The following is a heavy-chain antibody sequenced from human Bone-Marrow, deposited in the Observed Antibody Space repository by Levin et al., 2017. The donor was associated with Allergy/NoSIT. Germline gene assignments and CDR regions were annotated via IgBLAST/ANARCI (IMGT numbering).Heavy chain of an antibody. D-gene: IGHD2-15*01. CDR1: GFTFSASA. CDR2: VRSKANSYAT. J-gene: IGHJ6*02. CDR3: IASIRTYCSGGRCHSDYYYDGMDV. V-gene: IGHV3-73*01. Sequence: GGSLRLSCAASGFTFSASAMHWVRQASGKGLEWVGRVRSKANSYATAYAASVEGRFTISRDDSKNTAYLQMNSLKIEDTAVYYCIASIRTYCSGGRCHSDYYYDGMDVWGQGTTVTVSS.